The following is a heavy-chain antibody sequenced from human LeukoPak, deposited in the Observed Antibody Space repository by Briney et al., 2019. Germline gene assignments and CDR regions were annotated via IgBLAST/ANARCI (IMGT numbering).Heavy chain of an antibody. D-gene: IGHD3-9*01. Sequence: GGSLRLSCASSGFTFSSYAMSWVRQAPGKGLEWVSAISGSGGSTYYADSVKGRFTISRDNSKNTLYLQMNSLRAEDTAVYYCANLPAQDSDWEYWFDPWGQGTLVTVSS. CDR3: ANLPAQDSDWEYWFDP. V-gene: IGHV3-23*01. CDR2: ISGSGGST. J-gene: IGHJ5*02. CDR1: GFTFSSYA.